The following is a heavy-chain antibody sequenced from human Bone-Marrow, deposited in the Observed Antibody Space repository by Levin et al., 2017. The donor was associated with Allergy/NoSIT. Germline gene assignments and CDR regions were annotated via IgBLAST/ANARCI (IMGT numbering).Heavy chain of an antibody. J-gene: IGHJ2*01. CDR3: AKDPPAVLGWYFDI. CDR2: ISDNSYTR. D-gene: IGHD1-14*01. Sequence: GGSLRLSCAASGFTFSRYAMSWVRQAPGKGPEWVSFISDNSYTRHYADSVKGRFTISRDNSNSMLYLQMNGLRADDTAIYYCAKDPPAVLGWYFDIWGRGTLVVVSS. V-gene: IGHV3-23*01. CDR1: GFTFSRYA.